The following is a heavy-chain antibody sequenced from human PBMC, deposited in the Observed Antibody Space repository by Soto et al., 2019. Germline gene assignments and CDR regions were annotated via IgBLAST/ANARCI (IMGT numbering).Heavy chain of an antibody. J-gene: IGHJ6*02. V-gene: IGHV3-23*01. CDR1: GFTFSSYA. D-gene: IGHD3-16*01. CDR2: ISGSGGST. Sequence: EVQLLESGGGLVQPGGSLRLSCAASGFTFSSYAMSWVRQAPGKGLEWVSAISGSGGSTYYADSVKGRFTISRDNSKNTLYLQMNSLRAEDTDVYYCANHPGLWGSWGVGYYYYGRDVWGQGTTVTVSS. CDR3: ANHPGLWGSWGVGYYYYGRDV.